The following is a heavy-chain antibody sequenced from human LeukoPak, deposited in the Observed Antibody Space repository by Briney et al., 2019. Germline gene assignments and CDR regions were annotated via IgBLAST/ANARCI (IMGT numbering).Heavy chain of an antibody. D-gene: IGHD4-17*01. Sequence: SETLSLTCTVSGGSIRSQYWSWIRQPPGKGLEWLGYVHYSGSTNYNPSLKSRVTISVDTSKNQFSLKLSSVTAADTAVYYCARELYGDYASWFDPWGQGTLVTVSS. CDR1: GGSIRSQY. J-gene: IGHJ5*02. CDR2: VHYSGST. V-gene: IGHV4-59*11. CDR3: ARELYGDYASWFDP.